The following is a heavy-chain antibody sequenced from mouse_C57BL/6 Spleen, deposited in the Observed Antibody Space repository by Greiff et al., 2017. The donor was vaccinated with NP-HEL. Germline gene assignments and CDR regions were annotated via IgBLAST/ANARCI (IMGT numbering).Heavy chain of an antibody. CDR2: INPGSGGT. CDR3: ARYRDY. J-gene: IGHJ2*01. V-gene: IGHV1-54*01. Sequence: VQLQQSGAELVRPGTSVTVSCKASGYAFTNYLIEWVKQRPGQGLEWIGVINPGSGGTNYNEKFKGKATLTADKSSSTAYMQLSSLTSADSAVYFCARYRDYWGQGTTLTVSS. CDR1: GYAFTNYL.